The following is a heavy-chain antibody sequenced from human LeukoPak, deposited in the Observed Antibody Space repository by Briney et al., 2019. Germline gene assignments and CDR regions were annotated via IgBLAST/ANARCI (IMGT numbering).Heavy chain of an antibody. CDR3: AELGITMIGGV. J-gene: IGHJ6*04. D-gene: IGHD3-10*02. Sequence: GGSLRLSCAASGFTFSSYEMNWVRQAPGKGLEWVSYTSSSGSTIYYADSVKGRFTISRDNAKNSLYLQMNSLRAEDTTVYYCAELGITMIGGVWGKGTTVTISS. CDR1: GFTFSSYE. V-gene: IGHV3-48*03. CDR2: TSSSGSTI.